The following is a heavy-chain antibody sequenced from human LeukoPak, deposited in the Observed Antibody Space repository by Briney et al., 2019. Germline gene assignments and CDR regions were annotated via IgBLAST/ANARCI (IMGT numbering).Heavy chain of an antibody. CDR3: AREGGGADAFDI. D-gene: IGHD3-16*01. CDR2: ISSNGGST. CDR1: GFTFSSYA. Sequence: GGSLRLSCAASGFTFSSYAMHWVRQAPGKGLEYVSAISSNGGSTYYANSVKGRFTISRDNSKNTLYLQMGSLRAEDMAVYYCAREGGGADAFDIWGQGTMVTVSS. J-gene: IGHJ3*02. V-gene: IGHV3-64*01.